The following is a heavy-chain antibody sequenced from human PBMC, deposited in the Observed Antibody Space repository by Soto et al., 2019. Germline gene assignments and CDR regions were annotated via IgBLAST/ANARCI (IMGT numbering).Heavy chain of an antibody. CDR3: AKDGRYYDFWSGQLDC. J-gene: IGHJ4*02. CDR2: ISYDGSNK. CDR1: GFTFSSYG. V-gene: IGHV3-30*18. D-gene: IGHD3-3*01. Sequence: GGSLRLSCAASGFTFSSYGMHWVRQAPGKGLEWVAVISYDGSNKYYADSVKGRFTISRDNSKNTLYLQMNSLRAEDTAVYYCAKDGRYYDFWSGQLDCWGQGTLVTVSS.